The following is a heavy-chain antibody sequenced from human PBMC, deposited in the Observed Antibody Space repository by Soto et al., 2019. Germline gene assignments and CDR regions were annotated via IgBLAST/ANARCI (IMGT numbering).Heavy chain of an antibody. CDR3: ARDRGQYYDFWSGYYDYYYGMDV. D-gene: IGHD3-3*01. V-gene: IGHV1-69*01. CDR1: GGTFSSYA. CDR2: IIPIFGTA. J-gene: IGHJ6*02. Sequence: QVQLVQSGAEVKKPGSSVKVSCKASGGTFSSYAISWVRQAPGQGLEWMGGIIPIFGTANYAQKFQGRVTITADESTSTAYMELSSLRSEDTAVYYCARDRGQYYDFWSGYYDYYYGMDVWGQGTTVTVSS.